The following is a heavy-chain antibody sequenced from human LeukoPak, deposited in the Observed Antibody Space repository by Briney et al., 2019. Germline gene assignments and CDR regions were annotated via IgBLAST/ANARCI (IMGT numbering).Heavy chain of an antibody. CDR2: ISYDGSNK. Sequence: PGGSLRLSCAASGFTFSSYAMHWVRQAPGKGLEWVAVISYDGSNKYYADSVKGRFTISRDNSKNTLYLQMNSLRAEDTAVYYCASGGYFDWLPPCYWGQGTLVTVSS. CDR1: GFTFSSYA. CDR3: ASGGYFDWLPPCY. J-gene: IGHJ4*02. D-gene: IGHD3-9*01. V-gene: IGHV3-30-3*02.